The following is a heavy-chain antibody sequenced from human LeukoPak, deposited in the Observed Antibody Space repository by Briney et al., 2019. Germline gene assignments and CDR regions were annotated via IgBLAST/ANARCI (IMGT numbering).Heavy chain of an antibody. CDR3: ARDMLEYYDFWSGYPPMNNWFDP. J-gene: IGHJ5*02. CDR2: IYYSGST. D-gene: IGHD3-3*01. V-gene: IGHV4-39*07. Sequence: SETLSLTCTVSGGSISSSSYYWGWIRQPPGKGLEWIGSIYYSGSTSYNPSLKSRVTISVDTSKNQFSLKLSSVTAADTAVYYCARDMLEYYDFWSGYPPMNNWFDPWGQGTLVTVSS. CDR1: GGSISSSSYY.